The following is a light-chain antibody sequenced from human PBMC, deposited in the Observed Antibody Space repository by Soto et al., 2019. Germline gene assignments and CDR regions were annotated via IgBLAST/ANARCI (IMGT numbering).Light chain of an antibody. CDR3: QQYNSYSRT. CDR2: KAS. Sequence: DTQMTQSPSTLSASVGDRVTITCRASQSISSWLAWYQQKPGKAPKLLIYKASSLASGVPSRFSGSGSGTEFTLTISSLQPDDFATYYCQQYNSYSRTFGQGTKVEIK. CDR1: QSISSW. J-gene: IGKJ1*01. V-gene: IGKV1-5*03.